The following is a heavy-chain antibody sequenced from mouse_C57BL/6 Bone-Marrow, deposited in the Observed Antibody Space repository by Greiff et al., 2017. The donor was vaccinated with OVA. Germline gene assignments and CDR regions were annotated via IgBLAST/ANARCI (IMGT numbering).Heavy chain of an antibody. J-gene: IGHJ4*01. CDR2: IYPGDGDT. V-gene: IGHV1-80*01. CDR3: ANYGNYVSYAMDY. D-gene: IGHD2-1*01. Sequence: QVQLQQSGAELVKPGASVKISCKASGYAFSSYLMNWVKQRPGKGLEWIGQIYPGDGDTNYNGKFKGKATLTADKSSSTAYMQLSSLTSEDSAVYFCANYGNYVSYAMDYWGQGTSVTVSS. CDR1: GYAFSSYL.